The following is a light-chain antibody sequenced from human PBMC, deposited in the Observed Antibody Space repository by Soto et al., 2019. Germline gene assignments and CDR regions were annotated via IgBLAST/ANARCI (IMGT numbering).Light chain of an antibody. CDR1: QAIGTS. CDR3: QHYDNLPPFT. CDR2: GAS. J-gene: IGKJ3*01. Sequence: DIQMTQSPSSLSASVGARVSITCQASQAIGTSLSWFQQKPGRAPKLLTYGASNLETGVSSRFRGSGAGTDFTITISSLQPEDIATHYCQHYDNLPPFTFGPGTKVDIK. V-gene: IGKV1-33*01.